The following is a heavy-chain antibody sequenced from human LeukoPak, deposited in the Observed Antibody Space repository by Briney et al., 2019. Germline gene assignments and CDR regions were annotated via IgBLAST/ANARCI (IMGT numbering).Heavy chain of an antibody. D-gene: IGHD4-17*01. J-gene: IGHJ4*02. CDR1: GYTFTSYD. Sequence: ASAKVSCKASGYTFTSYDINWVRQATGQGLEWMGWMNPNSGNTGYAQKFQGRVTMIRSTSISTAYMELSSLRSEDTAVYYCAIYPVTTYPWWGQGTLVTVSS. V-gene: IGHV1-8*01. CDR2: MNPNSGNT. CDR3: AIYPVTTYPW.